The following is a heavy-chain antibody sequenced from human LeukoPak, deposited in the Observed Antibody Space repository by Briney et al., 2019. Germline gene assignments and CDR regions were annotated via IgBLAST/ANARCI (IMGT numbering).Heavy chain of an antibody. J-gene: IGHJ4*02. CDR3: ARGLWFGDENPPYFDY. D-gene: IGHD3-10*01. Sequence: SETLSLTCNVSGGSIRGYYWSWIRQPPGKGLEWIGYIYSSGSTNYDPSLKSRVTISVDTSRNQFSLKLSSVTAADTAVYYCARGLWFGDENPPYFDYWGQGILVTVSS. V-gene: IGHV4-59*08. CDR1: GGSIRGYY. CDR2: IYSSGST.